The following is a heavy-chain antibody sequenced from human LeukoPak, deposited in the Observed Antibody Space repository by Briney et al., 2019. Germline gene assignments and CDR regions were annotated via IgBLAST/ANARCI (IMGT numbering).Heavy chain of an antibody. J-gene: IGHJ6*02. CDR3: ARNRHVPDGVNYYFYGMDV. CDR2: IYYTGST. D-gene: IGHD3-10*02. CDR1: GDSIGTYY. Sequence: PSETLSLTCTVSGDSIGTYYWSWIRQPPGKGLEWIGYIYYTGSTNYNPSLKSRVTISVEKSKNQFYLKLSSVTAADTAVYYCARNRHVPDGVNYYFYGMDVWGQGTTVTVSS. V-gene: IGHV4-59*01.